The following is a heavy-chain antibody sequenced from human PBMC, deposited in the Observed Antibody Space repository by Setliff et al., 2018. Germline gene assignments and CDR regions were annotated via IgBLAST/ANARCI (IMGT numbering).Heavy chain of an antibody. CDR2: IIPIRGAA. J-gene: IGHJ6*03. Sequence: SVKVPCKAFGGTFSNSAINWVRQAPGQGLEWMGGIIPIRGAADYAQKFQGKVIITADGSTSTAYMELTSLRSDDAAVYYCARGPSGWSSATSRYYFYMDVWGKGTTVTVSS. CDR1: GGTFSNSA. CDR3: ARGPSGWSSATSRYYFYMDV. D-gene: IGHD6-19*01. V-gene: IGHV1-69*13.